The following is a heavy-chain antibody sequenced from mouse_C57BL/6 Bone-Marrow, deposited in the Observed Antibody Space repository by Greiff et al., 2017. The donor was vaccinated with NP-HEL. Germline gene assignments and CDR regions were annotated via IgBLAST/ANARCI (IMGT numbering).Heavy chain of an antibody. CDR2: IDPSDSET. D-gene: IGHD2-5*01. CDR3: ASNPYYSNYAYAMDY. Sequence: VKLQQPGAELVRPGSSVKLSCKASGYTFTSYWMHWVKQRPIQGLEWIGNIDPSDSETHYNQKFKDKATLTVDKSSSTAYMQLSSLTSEDSAVYYCASNPYYSNYAYAMDYWGQGTSVTVSS. CDR1: GYTFTSYW. J-gene: IGHJ4*01. V-gene: IGHV1-52*01.